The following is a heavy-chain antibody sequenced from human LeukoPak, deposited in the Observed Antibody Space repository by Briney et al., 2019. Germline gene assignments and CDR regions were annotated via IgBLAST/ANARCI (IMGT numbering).Heavy chain of an antibody. CDR2: IVPILGIT. CDR3: ARDRSIVGSNMGLDY. D-gene: IGHD1-26*01. J-gene: IGHJ4*02. Sequence: SVKVSCKASGGTFSTFGISWVRQAPGQGLEWMGRIVPILGITDYAQKFQGRVTIIADKSTSTAYMELSRLRFEDTAFYYCARDRSIVGSNMGLDYWGQGTQVTVSS. CDR1: GGTFSTFG. V-gene: IGHV1-69*04.